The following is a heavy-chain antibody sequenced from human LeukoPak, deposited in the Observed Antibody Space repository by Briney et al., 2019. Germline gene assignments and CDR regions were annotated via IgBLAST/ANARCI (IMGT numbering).Heavy chain of an antibody. CDR3: ARPNPHGVLPSYYFDS. Sequence: PSETLSLTCAVYGGSLSDYYWSWIRQPPGKGLEWIGEINHSGSTNYNPSLESRVTISVDTSKNQFSLKMRSVTAADTAVYYCARPNPHGVLPSYYFDSWGQGTLVTASS. CDR1: GGSLSDYY. V-gene: IGHV4-34*01. CDR2: INHSGST. J-gene: IGHJ4*02.